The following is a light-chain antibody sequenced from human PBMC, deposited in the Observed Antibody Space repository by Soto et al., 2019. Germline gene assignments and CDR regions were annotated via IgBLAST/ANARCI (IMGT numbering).Light chain of an antibody. Sequence: ALTQPASVSGSPGQSITIPCSGTSSDVGSYNVVSWYQQHPGKAPKLVIYDVSNRPSGVSPRSSGAKSGNTASLTIAGLQAEDEADYYCSSYTRRSTYVFGTGTKVTVL. CDR2: DVS. V-gene: IGLV2-14*03. CDR1: SSDVGSYNV. J-gene: IGLJ1*01. CDR3: SSYTRRSTYV.